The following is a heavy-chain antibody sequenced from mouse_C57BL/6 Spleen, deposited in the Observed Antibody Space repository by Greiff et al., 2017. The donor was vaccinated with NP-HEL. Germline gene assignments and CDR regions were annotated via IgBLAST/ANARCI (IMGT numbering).Heavy chain of an antibody. CDR2: IDPETGGT. D-gene: IGHD2-4*01. V-gene: IGHV1-15*01. CDR3: TRKDYDSHYYAMDY. Sequence: QVQLKQSGAELVRPGASVTLSCKASGYTFTDYEMHWVKQTPVHGLEWIGAIDPETGGTAYNQKFKGKAILTADKSSSTAYMELRSLTSEDSAVYYCTRKDYDSHYYAMDYWGQGTSVTVSS. J-gene: IGHJ4*01. CDR1: GYTFTDYE.